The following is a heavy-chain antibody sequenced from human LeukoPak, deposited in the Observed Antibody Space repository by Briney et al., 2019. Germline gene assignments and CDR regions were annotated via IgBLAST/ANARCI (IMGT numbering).Heavy chain of an antibody. CDR1: GFTFSSYA. V-gene: IGHV3-23*01. CDR2: ISGSGGST. Sequence: QSGGSLRLSCAASGFTFSSYAMSWVRQAPGKGLEWVSAISGSGGSTYYADSVKGRFTISKDNSKNTLYLQMNSLRAEDTAVYYCAKDRGDIVVVVAATDLDYRGQGTLVTVSS. J-gene: IGHJ4*02. D-gene: IGHD2-15*01. CDR3: AKDRGDIVVVVAATDLDY.